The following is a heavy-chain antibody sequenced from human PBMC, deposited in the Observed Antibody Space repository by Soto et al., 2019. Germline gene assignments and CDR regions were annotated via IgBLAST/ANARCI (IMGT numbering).Heavy chain of an antibody. Sequence: EVQLLESGGGLVKRGGSLRLSCAASGLPFSSYVMSWVRQAPGKGLEWVSGISGGGSNTFYADSVKGRFTISRDNSKNTLLLQMNSLRAEDTAVYYCATGRGGRSEDWGQGTLVTVSS. V-gene: IGHV3-23*01. J-gene: IGHJ4*02. D-gene: IGHD3-3*01. CDR3: ATGRGGRSED. CDR2: ISGGGSNT. CDR1: GLPFSSYV.